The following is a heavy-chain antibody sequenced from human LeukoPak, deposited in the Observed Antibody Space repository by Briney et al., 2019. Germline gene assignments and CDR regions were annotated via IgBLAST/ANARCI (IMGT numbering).Heavy chain of an antibody. CDR2: SNPNSGGT. CDR1: GYTFTGYY. J-gene: IGHJ4*02. D-gene: IGHD3-10*01. Sequence: ASVKVSCKTSGYTFTGYYVHWVRQAPGQGLEWMGWSNPNSGGTNYAQRLQGRVTMTRDTSLRTVYMELTRLISDDTAVYYCAVGGVDYYFDYWGQGTRVTVSS. CDR3: AVGGVDYYFDY. V-gene: IGHV1-2*02.